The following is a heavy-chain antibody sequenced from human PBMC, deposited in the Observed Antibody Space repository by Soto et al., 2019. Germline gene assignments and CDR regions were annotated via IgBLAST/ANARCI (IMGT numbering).Heavy chain of an antibody. V-gene: IGHV1-2*02. D-gene: IGHD6-19*01. CDR1: GYTFTGYY. CDR2: INPNSGGT. CDR3: ARLPGYSSGWGYFDY. Sequence: GASVKVSCKASGYTFTGYYMHWVRQAPGQGLEWMGWINPNSGGTNYAQKFQGRVTMTRDTSISTACMELSRLRSDDTAVYYCARLPGYSSGWGYFDYWGQGTLVTVSS. J-gene: IGHJ4*02.